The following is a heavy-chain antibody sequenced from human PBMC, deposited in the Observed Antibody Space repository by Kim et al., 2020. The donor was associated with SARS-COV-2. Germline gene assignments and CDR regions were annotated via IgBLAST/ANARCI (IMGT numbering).Heavy chain of an antibody. Sequence: GGSLRLSCEASGFIFGRYTMNWVRQAPGKGLEWVSSLSSNSAYVYYADSLAGRLSISRDNARDTLFLQMDRLRAEDTGVYYCVREARYSRLSSRDYYDYWGKGTLVTVSS. CDR1: GFIFGRYT. D-gene: IGHD4-4*01. CDR2: LSSNSAYV. J-gene: IGHJ4*02. CDR3: VREARYSRLSSRDYYDY. V-gene: IGHV3-21*03.